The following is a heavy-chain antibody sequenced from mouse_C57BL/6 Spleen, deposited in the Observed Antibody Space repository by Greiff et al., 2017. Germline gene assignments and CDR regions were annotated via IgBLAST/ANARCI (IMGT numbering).Heavy chain of an antibody. D-gene: IGHD1-1*01. CDR1: GYTFTSYG. Sequence: LQESGAELARPGASVKLSCKASGYTFTSYGISWVKQRPGQGLEWIGEIYPRSGNTYYNEKFKGKATLTADKSSSTAYMELRSLTSEDSAVYFCAKYYDGSSYPLCYYAMDYWGQGTSVTVSS. J-gene: IGHJ4*01. V-gene: IGHV1-81*01. CDR2: IYPRSGNT. CDR3: AKYYDGSSYPLCYYAMDY.